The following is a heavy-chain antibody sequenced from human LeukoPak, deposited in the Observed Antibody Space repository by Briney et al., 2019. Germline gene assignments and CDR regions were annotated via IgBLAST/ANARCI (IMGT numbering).Heavy chain of an antibody. J-gene: IGHJ4*02. CDR2: IYFTGST. D-gene: IGHD3-10*01. V-gene: IGHV4-59*01. Sequence: SETLSLTCTVSGGSMSYYYWSWIRQPPGKGLEWIGYIYFTGSTNYNPSLRSRVTISVDTSKNQFSLKLSSVTAADTAVYYCARYTVRGGFYFDYWGQGSLVTVSS. CDR3: ARYTVRGGFYFDY. CDR1: GGSMSYYY.